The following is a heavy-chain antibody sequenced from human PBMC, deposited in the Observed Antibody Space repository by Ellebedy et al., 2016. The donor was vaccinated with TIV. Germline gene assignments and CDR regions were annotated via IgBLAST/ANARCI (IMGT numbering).Heavy chain of an antibody. V-gene: IGHV4-61*01. CDR1: RGSVSSGSCY. D-gene: IGHD4-17*01. CDR2: IYYSGSS. Sequence: SETLSLXXTVSRGSVSSGSCYWSWIRQPPGKGLEWIGYIYYSGSSNYNPSLKSRVTISGDTSKNQFFLKLSPVTAADTAAYYCASHYGLDYWGQGTLVTVSS. J-gene: IGHJ4*02. CDR3: ASHYGLDY.